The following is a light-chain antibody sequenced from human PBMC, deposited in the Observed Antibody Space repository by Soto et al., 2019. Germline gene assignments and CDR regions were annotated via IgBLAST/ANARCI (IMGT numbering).Light chain of an antibody. J-gene: IGKJ1*01. Sequence: EVVLSQSPATLSLSPGERATLSCRASQSVSSYLAWYQQKPGQAPRLLIYDASNRATGIPVRFSGSGSGTDFTLTISSLEPEDFAVYYCHQRSNWPPWTFGQGTKVEIK. V-gene: IGKV3-11*01. CDR2: DAS. CDR1: QSVSSY. CDR3: HQRSNWPPWT.